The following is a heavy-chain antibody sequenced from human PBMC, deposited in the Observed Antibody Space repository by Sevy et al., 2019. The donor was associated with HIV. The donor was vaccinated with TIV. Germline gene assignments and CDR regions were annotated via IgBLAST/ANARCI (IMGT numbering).Heavy chain of an antibody. CDR1: GFTFSSYA. D-gene: IGHD3-16*02. CDR3: ARDYRQIYYYYGMDV. V-gene: IGHV3-30-3*01. CDR2: ISYDGSNK. J-gene: IGHJ6*02. Sequence: GGSLRLSCAASGFTFSSYAMHWVRQAPGKGLEWVAVISYDGSNKYYADSVKGRFTISRDNSKKTLYLQMNSLRAEDTAMYYCARDYRQIYYYYGMDVWGQGTTVTVSS.